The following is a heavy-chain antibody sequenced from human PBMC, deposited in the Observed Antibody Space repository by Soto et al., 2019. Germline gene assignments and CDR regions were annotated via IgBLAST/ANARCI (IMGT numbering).Heavy chain of an antibody. CDR1: GYTFTNYA. Sequence: QVQLVQSGAEEKKPGASVKVSCKASGYTFTNYAIHWVRQAPGQRLEWMGWINTANGNTQYSQKFQGRLTIIRDTSAITVNTDLSTLRSEDTAIYYFARGGGGLSFGESPFFDYWSQGALVTVSS. CDR2: INTANGNT. V-gene: IGHV1-3*04. D-gene: IGHD3-16*02. CDR3: ARGGGGLSFGESPFFDY. J-gene: IGHJ4*02.